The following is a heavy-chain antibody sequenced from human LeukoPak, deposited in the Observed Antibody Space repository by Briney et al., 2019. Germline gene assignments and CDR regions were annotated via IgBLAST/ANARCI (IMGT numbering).Heavy chain of an antibody. J-gene: IGHJ4*02. CDR1: GYTFTGYY. CDR2: INPNSGGT. D-gene: IGHD3-10*01. Sequence: ASVKVSCKASGYTFTGYYMHWVRQAPGQGLEWMGWINPNSGGTNYAQKFQGRVTMTRDTSTSTVYMELSSLRSEDTAVYYCARGPHYGSGSEKNIDYWGQGTLVTVSS. V-gene: IGHV1-2*02. CDR3: ARGPHYGSGSEKNIDY.